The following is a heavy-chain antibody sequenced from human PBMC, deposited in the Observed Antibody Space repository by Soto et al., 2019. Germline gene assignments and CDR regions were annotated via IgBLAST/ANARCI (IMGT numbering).Heavy chain of an antibody. CDR1: RYSLTTKW. D-gene: IGHD2-2*01. V-gene: IGHV5-51*01. J-gene: IGHJ1*01. CDR2: IYSGDSTT. Sequence: XESLRIYCSSSRYSLTTKWLGRVRQMPGKGLEWMAVIYSGDSTTRYSPSFKGQVTISVDKSINTAYLQWSSLKASDTAMYYCARHYHGCQQWDQVTLVIFSP. CDR3: ARHYHGCQQ.